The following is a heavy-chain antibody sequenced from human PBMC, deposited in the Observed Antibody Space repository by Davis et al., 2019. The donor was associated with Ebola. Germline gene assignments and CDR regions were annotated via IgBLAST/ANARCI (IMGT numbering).Heavy chain of an antibody. CDR2: IIPVLDIG. CDR1: GGAFSNYA. CDR3: ARATPYYYDRSGYHRFYFDY. V-gene: IGHV1-69*10. Sequence: SVKVSCKTSGGAFSNYAINWVRQAPGQGLEWMGGIIPVLDIGRHAQRFQGRLTITADKSTSTAYMELSSLRSGDTAVYYCARATPYYYDRSGYHRFYFDYWGQGTLVTVSS. J-gene: IGHJ4*02. D-gene: IGHD3-22*01.